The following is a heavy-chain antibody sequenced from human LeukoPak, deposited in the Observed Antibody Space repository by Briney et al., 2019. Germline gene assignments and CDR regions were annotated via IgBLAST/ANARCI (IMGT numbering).Heavy chain of an antibody. Sequence: GGSLRLSCAASGITFSNYAMHWVRQAPGKGLQHVSAISSNGGSTYYANSVKGRFTISRDNSKNTLYLQMNSLRAEDTAVYYCARYYDILTGYYNAFDIWGQGTMVTVSS. D-gene: IGHD3-9*01. J-gene: IGHJ3*02. CDR2: ISSNGGST. CDR3: ARYYDILTGYYNAFDI. CDR1: GITFSNYA. V-gene: IGHV3-64*01.